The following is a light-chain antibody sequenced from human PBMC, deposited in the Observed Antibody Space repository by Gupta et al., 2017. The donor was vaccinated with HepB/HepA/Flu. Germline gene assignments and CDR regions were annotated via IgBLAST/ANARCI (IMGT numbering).Light chain of an antibody. J-gene: IGLJ1*01. CDR1: TLGDKY. CDR2: QDS. V-gene: IGLV3-1*01. CDR3: QAGDSSTENV. Sequence: SYELTHPPSVSVSPGQTASITCSGDTLGDKYACWYQQKPGQSPVLVIYQDSKRPSGIPERFSGSNSGNTATLTIRGTQAMDEADYYCQAGDSSTENVFGTGTKVTVL.